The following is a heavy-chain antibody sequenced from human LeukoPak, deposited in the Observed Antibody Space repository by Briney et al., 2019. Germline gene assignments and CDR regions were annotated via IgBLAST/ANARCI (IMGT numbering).Heavy chain of an antibody. CDR1: GGSISSSSYY. J-gene: IGHJ4*02. D-gene: IGHD5-12*01. V-gene: IGHV4-39*01. CDR2: IYYSGST. CDR3: ARLPVRGYSGYGGDY. Sequence: SETLSLTCTVSGGSISSSSYYWGWIRQPPGKGLEWIGCIYYSGSTYYNPSLKSRVTISVDTSKNQFSLKLSSVTAADTAVYYCARLPVRGYSGYGGDYWGQGTLVTVSS.